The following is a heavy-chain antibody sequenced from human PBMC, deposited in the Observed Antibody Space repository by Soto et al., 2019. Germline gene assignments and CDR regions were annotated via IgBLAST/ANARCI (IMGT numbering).Heavy chain of an antibody. D-gene: IGHD3-3*01. J-gene: IGHJ4*02. CDR1: GYTFTSYA. V-gene: IGHV1-3*01. CDR3: ARGYDFWSGYYDY. Sequence: QVHLVQSGAEVKKPGASVKVSCKASGYTFTSYAMHWVRQAPGQRLEWMGWINAGNGNTKYSQKFQGRVTNTRDTSASTAYMELSSLRSEDTAVCYCARGYDFWSGYYDYWGQGTLVTVSS. CDR2: INAGNGNT.